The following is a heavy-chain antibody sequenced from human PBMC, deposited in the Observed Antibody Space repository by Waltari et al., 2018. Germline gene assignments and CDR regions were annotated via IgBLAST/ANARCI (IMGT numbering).Heavy chain of an antibody. CDR3: AKDKGSSSWYLDY. CDR1: GFTFSSYG. CDR2: IRYDGSNK. V-gene: IGHV3-30*02. D-gene: IGHD6-13*01. J-gene: IGHJ4*02. Sequence: QVQLVESGGGVVQPGGSLRLSCAASGFTFSSYGLHWVRQAPGKGLEWVAFIRYDGSNKYYADSVKGRFTISRDNSKNTLYLQMNSLRAEDTAVYYCAKDKGSSSWYLDYWGQGTLVTVSS.